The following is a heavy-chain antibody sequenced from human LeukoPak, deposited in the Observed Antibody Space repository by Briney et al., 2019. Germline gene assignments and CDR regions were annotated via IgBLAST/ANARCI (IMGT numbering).Heavy chain of an antibody. J-gene: IGHJ3*02. CDR2: IYTSGST. D-gene: IGHD3-22*01. CDR3: AGQRYCSSTSCYSYYYDSSGYYFGNAFDI. Sequence: SETLSLTCTVSGGSISSGSHYWSWIRQPAGKGLEWIGRIYTSGSTNYNPSLKSRVTISVDTSKNQFSLKLSSVTAADTAVYYCAGQRYCSSTSCYSYYYDSSGYYFGNAFDIWGQGTMVTVSS. CDR1: GGSISSGSHY. V-gene: IGHV4-61*02.